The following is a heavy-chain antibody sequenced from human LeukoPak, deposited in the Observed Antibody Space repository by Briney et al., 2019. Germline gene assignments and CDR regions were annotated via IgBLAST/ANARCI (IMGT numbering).Heavy chain of an antibody. D-gene: IGHD4-23*01. CDR2: IYHSGST. CDR1: GGSISSYY. J-gene: IGHJ2*01. V-gene: IGHV4-59*12. CDR3: ARDHAGGNNWYFDL. Sequence: KTSETLSLTCTVSGGSISSYYWSWIRQPPGKGLEWIGYIYHSGSTYYNPSLKSRVTISVDRSKNQFSLKLSSVTAADTAVYYCARDHAGGNNWYFDLWGQGTLVTVSS.